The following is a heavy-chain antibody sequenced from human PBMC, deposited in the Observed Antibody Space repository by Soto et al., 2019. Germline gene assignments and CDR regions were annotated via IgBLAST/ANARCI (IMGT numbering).Heavy chain of an antibody. D-gene: IGHD2-2*01. J-gene: IGHJ6*03. CDR1: GFTFSSYS. CDR2: ISSSSSTI. CDR3: ARALEYCSSTSCSYYYYMDV. Sequence: GGPLRLSCAASGFTFSSYSMNWVRQAPGKGLEWVSYISSSSSTIYYADSVKGRFTISRDNAKNSLYLQMNSLRAEDTAVYYCARALEYCSSTSCSYYYYMDVWGKGTTVTVSS. V-gene: IGHV3-48*01.